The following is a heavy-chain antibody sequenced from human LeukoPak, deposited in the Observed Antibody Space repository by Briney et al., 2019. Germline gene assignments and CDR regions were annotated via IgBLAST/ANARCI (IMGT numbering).Heavy chain of an antibody. CDR1: GFTVSSNY. Sequence: PGGSLRLSCAASGFTVSSNYMSWVRQAPGKGLEWVSVIYSGGSTYYADSVKGRFTISRDNSKDTVYLQMNSLRAGDTAVYYCASDLLGYCSGGSCRRFDYWGQGTLVTVSS. CDR2: IYSGGST. J-gene: IGHJ4*02. V-gene: IGHV3-53*01. CDR3: ASDLLGYCSGGSCRRFDY. D-gene: IGHD2-15*01.